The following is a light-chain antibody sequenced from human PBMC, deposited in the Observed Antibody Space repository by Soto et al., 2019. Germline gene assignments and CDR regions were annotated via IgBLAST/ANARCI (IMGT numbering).Light chain of an antibody. CDR3: QQFNNYPWT. CDR2: KAS. V-gene: IGKV1-5*03. J-gene: IGKJ1*01. Sequence: DIQMTQSPSTLSASVGDRVTITCRDSQSISSWLAWYQQKPGKDPKLLIYKASSLESGVPSRFSGSGSGTEFTLTISSLQPDDFATYYCQQFNNYPWTFGQGTRVEIK. CDR1: QSISSW.